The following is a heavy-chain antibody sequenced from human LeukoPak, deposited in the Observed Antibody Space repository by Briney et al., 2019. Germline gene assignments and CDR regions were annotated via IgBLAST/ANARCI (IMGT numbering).Heavy chain of an antibody. CDR1: GFTVSSNY. Sequence: PGGSLRLSCAASGFTVSSNYMSGVRPAPGKGLEWVSVIYSGGSTYYADSVKGRFAISRDNSKSTLYLQMNSLRAEDTAVYYCTVTIVYWGQGTLVTVSS. D-gene: IGHD4-17*01. CDR3: TVTIVY. CDR2: IYSGGST. V-gene: IGHV3-53*01. J-gene: IGHJ4*02.